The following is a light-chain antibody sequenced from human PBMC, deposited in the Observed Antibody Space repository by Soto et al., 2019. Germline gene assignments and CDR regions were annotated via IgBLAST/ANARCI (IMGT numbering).Light chain of an antibody. J-gene: IGLJ1*01. Sequence: QSALTQPASVSGSPGQSITISCTGTNSDLGSYNLVSWFQQHPGKVPKLMISEVTNRPSGVSDRFSGSKSGNTASLTISGLQAEDEADYYCSSFTSRFTFVFGTGTKLTVL. V-gene: IGLV2-14*02. CDR3: SSFTSRFTFV. CDR1: NSDLGSYNL. CDR2: EVT.